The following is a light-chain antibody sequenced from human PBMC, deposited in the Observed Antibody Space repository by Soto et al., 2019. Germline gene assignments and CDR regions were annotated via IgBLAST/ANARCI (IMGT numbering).Light chain of an antibody. CDR2: DAS. CDR3: QQRSNWPTWT. J-gene: IGKJ1*01. V-gene: IGKV3-11*01. CDR1: QSVSSY. Sequence: EMVMTQSPATLSVYTGERATLSCRASQSVSSYLAWYQQKPGQAPRLLIYDASNRATGIPARFSGSGSGTDFTLTISSLEPEDFAVYYCQQRSNWPTWTFGQGTKVDI.